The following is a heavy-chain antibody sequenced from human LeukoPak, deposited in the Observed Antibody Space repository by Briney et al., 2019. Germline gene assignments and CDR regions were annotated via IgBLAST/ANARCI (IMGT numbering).Heavy chain of an antibody. CDR1: GFTFSSYG. V-gene: IGHV3-33*01. CDR2: IWYDGSNK. D-gene: IGHD3-10*01. CDR3: ARGFYYYGSGSYYNEVFDY. J-gene: IGHJ4*02. Sequence: GRSLRLSCAASGFTFSSYGMHWVRQAPGKGLEWVAVIWYDGSNKYYADSVKARFTISRDNSKNTLYLQMNSLRAEDTAVYYCARGFYYYGSGSYYNEVFDYWGQGTLVTVSS.